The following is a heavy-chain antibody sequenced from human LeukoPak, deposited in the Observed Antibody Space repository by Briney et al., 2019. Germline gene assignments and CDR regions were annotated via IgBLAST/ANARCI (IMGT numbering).Heavy chain of an antibody. Sequence: SETLSLTCAVYAGSFSGYYWSWIRQPPGKGLEWIGEINHSGSTNYNPSLKSRVTISVDTSKNQFSLKLSSVTAADTAVYYCARGPSVRGVILLISNWFDPWGQGTLVTVSS. J-gene: IGHJ5*02. CDR3: ARGPSVRGVILLISNWFDP. CDR1: AGSFSGYY. V-gene: IGHV4-34*01. D-gene: IGHD3-10*01. CDR2: INHSGST.